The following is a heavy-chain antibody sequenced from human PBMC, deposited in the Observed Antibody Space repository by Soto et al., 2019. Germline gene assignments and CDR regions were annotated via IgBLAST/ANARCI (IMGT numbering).Heavy chain of an antibody. J-gene: IGHJ6*03. CDR2: IYSGGST. Sequence: GGSLRLSCAASGFTVSSNYMSWVRQAPGKGLEWVSVIYSGGSTYYADSVKGRFTISRDNSKNTLYLQMNSLRAEDTAVYYCERDVKLDLGLEYYMDVWGKGTTVTVSS. V-gene: IGHV3-66*01. CDR1: GFTVSSNY. D-gene: IGHD3-3*01. CDR3: ERDVKLDLGLEYYMDV.